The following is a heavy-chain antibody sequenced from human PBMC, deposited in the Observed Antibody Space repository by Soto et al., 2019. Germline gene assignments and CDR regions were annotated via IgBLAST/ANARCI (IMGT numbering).Heavy chain of an antibody. CDR2: INPSGGST. V-gene: IGHV1-46*01. D-gene: IGHD3-22*01. CDR1: GYTFASYY. Sequence: ASVKVSCKASGYTFASYYMHWVRQAPGQGLEWMGIINPSGGSTSYAQKFQGRVTMTRDTSTSTVYMELSSLRSEDTAVYYCARDIRSSSIGPEYYFDYWGQGTLVTVSS. J-gene: IGHJ4*02. CDR3: ARDIRSSSIGPEYYFDY.